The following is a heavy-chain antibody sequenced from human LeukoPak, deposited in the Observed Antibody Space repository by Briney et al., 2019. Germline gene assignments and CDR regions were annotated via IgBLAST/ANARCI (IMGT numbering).Heavy chain of an antibody. J-gene: IGHJ4*02. V-gene: IGHV1-69*01. Sequence: VASVKVSCKASGGTFSSYAISWVRQAPGQGLEWMGGIIPILGTANYAQKFQGRVTTTADESTSTAYMELSSLRSEDTAVYYCARDRRYSYGFEYYFDYWGQGTLVTVSS. CDR3: ARDRRYSYGFEYYFDY. D-gene: IGHD5-18*01. CDR1: GGTFSSYA. CDR2: IIPILGTA.